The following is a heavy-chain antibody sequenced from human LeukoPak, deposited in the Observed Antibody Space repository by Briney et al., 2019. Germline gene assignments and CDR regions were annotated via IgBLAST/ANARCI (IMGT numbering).Heavy chain of an antibody. CDR3: TKEASGALDP. Sequence: PGGSLRLSCAASGFTFINAWMSWVRQAPGKGMEWVGRIKSKSDGGTTDYAAPVKGRFTISRDDSKNTLYLQMNSLKTEDTAVYYCTKEASGALDPWGQGTLVTVSS. CDR2: IKSKSDGGTT. J-gene: IGHJ5*02. CDR1: GFTFINAW. D-gene: IGHD3-10*01. V-gene: IGHV3-15*01.